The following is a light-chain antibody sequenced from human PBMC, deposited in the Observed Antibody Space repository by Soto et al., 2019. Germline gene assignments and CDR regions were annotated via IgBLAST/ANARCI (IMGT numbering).Light chain of an antibody. V-gene: IGKV3-15*01. CDR2: GAY. Sequence: EKVMTQSPATLSVSPGERVTLSCRASQSVVTNLAWYQQKPGQAPRLLISGAYTRATGIPDRFIGSGSGTEFTLTITSLQSEDFAVYHCQHYNDLPLTFGQGTKVEIK. J-gene: IGKJ1*01. CDR1: QSVVTN. CDR3: QHYNDLPLT.